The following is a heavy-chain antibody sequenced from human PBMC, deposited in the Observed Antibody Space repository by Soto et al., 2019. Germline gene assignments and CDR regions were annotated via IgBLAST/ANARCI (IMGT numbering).Heavy chain of an antibody. CDR1: CVSISSYY. Sequence: SETLSLTCTVSCVSISSYYWSWIRQPPGQGLEWIGYMYNTGSTIYNPSLKSRVTISVDTSKNQFSLKLNSVTAADTAVYYCARDLWGYCGADCYPLDVWGQGTTVTVS. CDR3: ARDLWGYCGADCYPLDV. CDR2: MYNTGST. J-gene: IGHJ6*02. V-gene: IGHV4-59*01. D-gene: IGHD2-21*02.